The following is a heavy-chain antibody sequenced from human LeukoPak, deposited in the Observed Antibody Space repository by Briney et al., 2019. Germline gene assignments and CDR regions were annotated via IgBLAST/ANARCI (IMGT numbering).Heavy chain of an antibody. CDR3: ASFSTVTTSPFDY. CDR1: GGTFSSYA. CDR2: IIPIFGTA. J-gene: IGHJ4*02. Sequence: ASVKVSCKAFGGTFSSYAISWVRQAPGQGLEWMGGIIPIFGTANYAQKFQGRVTITADESTSTAYMELSSLRSEDTAVYYCASFSTVTTSPFDYWGQGTLVTVSS. D-gene: IGHD4-17*01. V-gene: IGHV1-69*13.